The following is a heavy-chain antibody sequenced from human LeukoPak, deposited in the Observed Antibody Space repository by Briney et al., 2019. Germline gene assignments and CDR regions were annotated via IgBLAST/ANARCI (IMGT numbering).Heavy chain of an antibody. D-gene: IGHD6-19*01. Sequence: GGSLRLSCEVSGFPFNSYAMHWVRQAPGKGLEWVSGISWNSGSIGYADSVKGRFTISRDNAKNSLYLQMNSLRAEDTALYYCAKDISIAVAGPDYWGQGTLVTVSS. J-gene: IGHJ4*02. V-gene: IGHV3-9*01. CDR3: AKDISIAVAGPDY. CDR1: GFPFNSYA. CDR2: ISWNSGSI.